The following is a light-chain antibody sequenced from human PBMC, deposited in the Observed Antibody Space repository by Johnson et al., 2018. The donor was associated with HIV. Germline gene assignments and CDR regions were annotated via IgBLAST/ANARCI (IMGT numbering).Light chain of an antibody. V-gene: IGLV1-51*01. CDR3: GTWDSSLSAGEV. Sequence: QSVLTQPPSMSAAPGQRVAISCSGSSSNIENNYVSWYQQFPGTAPKLLIYDNNKRPSGIPDRFSGSKSVTSATLGLTGLQPGDEADYYCGTWDSSLSAGEVFGTGTKVTVL. J-gene: IGLJ1*01. CDR2: DNN. CDR1: SSNIENNY.